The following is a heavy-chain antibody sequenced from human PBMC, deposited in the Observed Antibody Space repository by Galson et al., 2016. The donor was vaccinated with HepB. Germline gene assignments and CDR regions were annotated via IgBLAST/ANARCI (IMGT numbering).Heavy chain of an antibody. D-gene: IGHD2-21*02. CDR1: GFSFSFYD. J-gene: IGHJ6*02. CDR3: AYYGDSRDNGMDV. Sequence: SVKVSCKASGFSFSFYDINWVRQATGQGLEWMGRMNPDSGKTGYAENFQGRVTMTRDTSISTAYMELSSLRSEDTAVYYCAYYGDSRDNGMDVWGQGTTVTV. CDR2: MNPDSGKT. V-gene: IGHV1-8*01.